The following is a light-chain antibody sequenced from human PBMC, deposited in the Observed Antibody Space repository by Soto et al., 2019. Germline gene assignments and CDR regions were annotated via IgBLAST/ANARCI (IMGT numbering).Light chain of an antibody. CDR1: SSDVGGYNY. V-gene: IGLV2-8*01. Sequence: QSVLTQPPSVSGSPGQSVTISCTGTSSDVGGYNYVSWFQQHPGKAPKVMIYEVSKRPSGVPDRFSGSKSGNTASLTVSGLQAEDEADYYCSSYAGSNNYVFGTGTKVTVL. J-gene: IGLJ1*01. CDR2: EVS. CDR3: SSYAGSNNYV.